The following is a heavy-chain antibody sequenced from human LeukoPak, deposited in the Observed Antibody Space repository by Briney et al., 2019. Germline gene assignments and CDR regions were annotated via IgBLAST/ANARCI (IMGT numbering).Heavy chain of an antibody. CDR2: ISGSGGST. CDR1: GFTFSSYA. J-gene: IGHJ4*02. D-gene: IGHD3-22*01. Sequence: PGGSLRLSCAASGFTFSSYAMSWVRQAPGKGLEWVPAISGSGGSTYYADSVKGRFTISRDNSKNTLYLQMNSLRAEDTAVYYCAKDYYDSSGYSQVLDYWGQGTLVTVSS. V-gene: IGHV3-23*01. CDR3: AKDYYDSSGYSQVLDY.